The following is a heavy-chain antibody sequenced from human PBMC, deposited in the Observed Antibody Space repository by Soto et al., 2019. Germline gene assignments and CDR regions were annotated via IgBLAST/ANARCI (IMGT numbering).Heavy chain of an antibody. CDR3: ARALSWSYTNSDY. J-gene: IGHJ4*01. Sequence: GAPVKFSFKASGYTFTSYYMHWGRQAPGQGLDCIGIINPSGGSTIYAQKFQGRVTMTRDTSTRTVYMELSSLRSEDTAVYYCARALSWSYTNSDYWGHGTLVTVSS. D-gene: IGHD1-26*01. V-gene: IGHV1-46*01. CDR1: GYTFTSYY. CDR2: INPSGGST.